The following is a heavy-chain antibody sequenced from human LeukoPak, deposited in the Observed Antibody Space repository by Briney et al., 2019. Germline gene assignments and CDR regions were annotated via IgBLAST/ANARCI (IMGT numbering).Heavy chain of an antibody. J-gene: IGHJ4*02. CDR1: GFTLSSYE. V-gene: IGHV3-23*01. D-gene: IGHD6-19*01. CDR2: IEYSENST. CDR3: KKNSGWYGIS. Sequence: PGGSLRLSCTVSGFTLSSYEMTWIRQAPGKGLEWISRIEYSENSTHYADSVNGRFTISRDNSKKQLSLQLNSLRDDDAALYFCKKNSGWYGISWGQGTLVTVSS.